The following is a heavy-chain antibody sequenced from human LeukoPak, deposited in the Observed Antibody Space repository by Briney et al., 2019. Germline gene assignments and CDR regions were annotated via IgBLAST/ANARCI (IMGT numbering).Heavy chain of an antibody. J-gene: IGHJ4*02. CDR3: ARASKHIVVVTD. CDR1: GGSISSSSYY. CDR2: IYYSGST. D-gene: IGHD2-21*02. V-gene: IGHV4-61*05. Sequence: PSETLSLTCTVSGGSISSSSYYWGWIRQPPGKGLEWIGYIYYSGSTNYNPSLKSRVTISVDTSKNQFSLKLSSVTAADTAVYYCARASKHIVVVTDWGQGTLVTVSS.